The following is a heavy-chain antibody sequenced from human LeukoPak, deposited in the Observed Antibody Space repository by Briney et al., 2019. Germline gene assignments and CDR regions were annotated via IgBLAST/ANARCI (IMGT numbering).Heavy chain of an antibody. CDR2: IWYDGSNK. J-gene: IGHJ4*02. D-gene: IGHD4-17*01. Sequence: PGGSLRLSCAASGFTFSSYGMHWVRQAPGKGPEWVAVIWYDGSNKYYADSVKGRFTISRDNSKNTLYLQMNSLRAEDTAVYYCAREKDGDYSGWGQGTLVTVSS. CDR1: GFTFSSYG. V-gene: IGHV3-33*01. CDR3: AREKDGDYSG.